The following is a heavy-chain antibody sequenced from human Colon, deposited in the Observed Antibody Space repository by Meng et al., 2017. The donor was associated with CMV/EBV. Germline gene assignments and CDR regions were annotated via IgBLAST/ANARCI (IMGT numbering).Heavy chain of an antibody. D-gene: IGHD2-8*02. CDR1: GFSLPTTGAG. J-gene: IGHJ4*02. CDR2: IHWDDDK. CDR3: ARHSLTILTD. Sequence: CTEPVPAPFKPAQPPPRTFTLFGFSLPTTGAGVAWVRQPPGKAPELLALIHWDDDKRYSPSLKNRLNITKDTSKNQVVLSMTDLDPADTGTFYCARHSLTILTDWGQGALVTVSS. V-gene: IGHV2-5*02.